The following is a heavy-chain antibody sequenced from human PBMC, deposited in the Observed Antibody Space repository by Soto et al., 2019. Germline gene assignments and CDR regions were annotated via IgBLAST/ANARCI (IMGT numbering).Heavy chain of an antibody. CDR2: ISYDGSNK. J-gene: IGHJ4*02. CDR3: ARDGHWDLLPAALSH. Sequence: GGSLRLSCAASGFTFSSYAMHWVRQAPGKGLEWAAVISYDGSNKYYADSVKGRFTISRDNSKNTLYLQMNSLRAEDTAVYYCARDGHWDLLPAALSHWGRGTLVTVSS. CDR1: GFTFSSYA. D-gene: IGHD1-26*01. V-gene: IGHV3-30-3*01.